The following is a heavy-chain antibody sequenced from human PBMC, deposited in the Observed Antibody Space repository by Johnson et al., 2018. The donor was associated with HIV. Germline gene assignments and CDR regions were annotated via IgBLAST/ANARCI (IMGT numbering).Heavy chain of an antibody. CDR3: AKRTQDAYGPHDAFDI. J-gene: IGHJ3*02. V-gene: IGHV3-30*18. D-gene: IGHD3-10*01. CDR1: GFTFGIYG. Sequence: QMLLVESGGGLVQPGGSLRLSCAASGFTFGIYGMHWVRQAPGKGLEWVALISYDVSNEYYGDSVTGRFSISRDNSKNTLYLQMNSLRAEDTAVYYCAKRTQDAYGPHDAFDIWGQGTMVTVSS. CDR2: ISYDVSNE.